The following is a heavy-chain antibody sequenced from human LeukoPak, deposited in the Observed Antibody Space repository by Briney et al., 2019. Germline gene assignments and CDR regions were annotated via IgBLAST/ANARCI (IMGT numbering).Heavy chain of an antibody. CDR1: GFTFSIYG. V-gene: IGHV3-30*18. CDR2: ISYDGSNK. J-gene: IGHJ4*02. CDR3: AKVAGSSGWYSGGFDY. D-gene: IGHD6-19*01. Sequence: GRSLRLSCAASGFTFSIYGMHWVRQAPGKGLEWVAVISYDGSNKYYADSVKGRVTISRDNSKNTLYLQMNSLRADDTAVYCCAKVAGSSGWYSGGFDYWGQGTLVTVSS.